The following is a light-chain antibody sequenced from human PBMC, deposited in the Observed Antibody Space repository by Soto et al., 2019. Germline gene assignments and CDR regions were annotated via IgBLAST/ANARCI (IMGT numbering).Light chain of an antibody. Sequence: QSALTQPASVSGSPGQSITISCTGTSSDVGSYNLVSWYQQHPGKAPKLMIYEGSKRPSGVSNRFSGSKSGNTASLTISGLQAEDEADYYCCSYAGSTSFRVFGNGTNVTVL. V-gene: IGLV2-23*03. CDR3: CSYAGSTSFRV. CDR1: SSDVGSYNL. J-gene: IGLJ1*01. CDR2: EGS.